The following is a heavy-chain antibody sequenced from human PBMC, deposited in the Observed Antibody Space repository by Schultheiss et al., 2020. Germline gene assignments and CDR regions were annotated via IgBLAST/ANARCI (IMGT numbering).Heavy chain of an antibody. D-gene: IGHD3-3*01. CDR1: GGSISSGGYY. CDR3: ARDGQNLHYDFWSGKRNYYYYGMDV. J-gene: IGHJ6*02. V-gene: IGHV4-31*03. CDR2: IYYSGST. Sequence: SETLSLTCTVSGGSISSGGYYWSWIRQHPGKGLEWIGYIYYSGSTYYNPSLKSRVTISVDTSKNQFSLKLSSVTAADTAVYYCARDGQNLHYDFWSGKRNYYYYGMDVWGQGTTV.